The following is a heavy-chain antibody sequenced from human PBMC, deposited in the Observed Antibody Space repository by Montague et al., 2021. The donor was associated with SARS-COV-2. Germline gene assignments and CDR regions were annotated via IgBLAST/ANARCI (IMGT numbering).Heavy chain of an antibody. D-gene: IGHD3-9*01. CDR3: ARTHYDILAGYYIAFDY. CDR2: SGWGDDK. V-gene: IGHV2-70*01. Sequence: PALVKPTQTLTLTCTFSGFSLSTSGMCVSWIRQPPGKALEWLAHSGWGDDKYYSTSLKTRLTISKDTSKIQVVLTMTNMDPVDTATYYCARTHYDILAGYYIAFDYWGQGTLVTVSS. CDR1: GFSLSTSGMC. J-gene: IGHJ4*02.